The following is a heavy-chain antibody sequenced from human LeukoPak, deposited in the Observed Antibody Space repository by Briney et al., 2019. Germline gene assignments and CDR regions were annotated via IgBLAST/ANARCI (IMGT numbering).Heavy chain of an antibody. Sequence: GGSLRLSCAASGFTFSSYTMNWVRQAPGKGLEWVSSITRSSNYIYYADSVKGRFTISRDNAKNSLSLQMNSLRAEDTSVYYCARALYDSCGYYSHFDYWGQGTLVTVSS. V-gene: IGHV3-21*01. CDR2: ITRSSNYI. CDR1: GFTFSSYT. CDR3: ARALYDSCGYYSHFDY. D-gene: IGHD3-22*01. J-gene: IGHJ4*02.